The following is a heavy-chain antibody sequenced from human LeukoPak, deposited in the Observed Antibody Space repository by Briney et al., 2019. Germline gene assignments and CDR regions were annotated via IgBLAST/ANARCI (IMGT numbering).Heavy chain of an antibody. D-gene: IGHD2-2*01. J-gene: IGHJ6*02. CDR3: TTPPLYCRSTSCPPGDV. V-gene: IGHV3-15*01. Sequence: PGGSLRLSCAASGFTFSNVWMSWVRQASGKGLEWVGRIKTKTDGGTTDYAAPVKGRFTISRDDSKNTLYLQMNSLKTEDTAVYYCTTPPLYCRSTSCPPGDVWGPGTTVTVSS. CDR2: IKTKTDGGTT. CDR1: GFTFSNVW.